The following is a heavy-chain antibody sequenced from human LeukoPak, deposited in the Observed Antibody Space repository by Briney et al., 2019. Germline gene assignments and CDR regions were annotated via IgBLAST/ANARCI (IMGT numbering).Heavy chain of an antibody. J-gene: IGHJ5*02. D-gene: IGHD3-10*01. CDR3: VRDGEGVAISVNFWFDP. CDR1: GFTLTNYD. CDR2: MNSINGNT. Sequence: GASVKVSCKASGFTLTNYDINWVRQAPGQGLEWMGWMNSINGNTGYARKFQGRVTMTRDTSISTAYMELRSLTSEDTAIYYCVRDGEGVAISVNFWFDPWGQGTLVTVSS. V-gene: IGHV1-8*01.